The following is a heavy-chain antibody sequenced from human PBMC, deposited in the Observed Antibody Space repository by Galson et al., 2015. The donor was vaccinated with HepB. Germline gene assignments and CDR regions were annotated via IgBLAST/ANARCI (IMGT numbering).Heavy chain of an antibody. CDR2: IYYSGST. CDR1: GGSISSYY. CDR3: ARRATVTTFLWYFDL. V-gene: IGHV4-59*01. J-gene: IGHJ2*01. D-gene: IGHD4-17*01. Sequence: ETLSLTCTVSGGSISSYYWSWIRQPPGKGLEWIGYIYYSGSTNYNPSLKSRVTISVDTSKNQFSLKLSSVTAADTAVYYCARRATVTTFLWYFDLWGRGTLVTVSS.